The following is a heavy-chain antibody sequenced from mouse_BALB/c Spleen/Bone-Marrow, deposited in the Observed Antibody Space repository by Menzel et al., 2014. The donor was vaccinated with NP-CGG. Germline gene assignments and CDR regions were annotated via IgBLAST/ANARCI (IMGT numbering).Heavy chain of an antibody. CDR3: ARSYYGNYYAMDY. V-gene: IGHV1-67*01. Sequence: QVQLKESGPELVRPGVSVKISCKGSGYTFTDYAMHWVKQSHAKSLEWIGAISTYSGNTNYNQKFKGKATMTVDKSSSTAYMELARLTSEDSAIYYCARSYYGNYYAMDYWGQGTPVTVSS. CDR1: GYTFTDYA. J-gene: IGHJ4*01. D-gene: IGHD2-10*01. CDR2: ISTYSGNT.